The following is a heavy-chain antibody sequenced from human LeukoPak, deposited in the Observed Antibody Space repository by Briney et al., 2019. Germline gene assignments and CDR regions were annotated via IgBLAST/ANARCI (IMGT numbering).Heavy chain of an antibody. D-gene: IGHD6-13*01. V-gene: IGHV3-9*01. CDR1: GFTFDDYA. CDR3: AKDVGYSSYYFDY. J-gene: IGHJ4*02. CDR2: LSWSSGSI. Sequence: GRSLRLSCAASGFTFDDYAMHWVRQAPGKALEWVSGLSWSSGSIGYADSVKGRSTISRDNAKNSLYLQMNSLRAEDTALYYCAKDVGYSSYYFDYWGQGTLVTVSS.